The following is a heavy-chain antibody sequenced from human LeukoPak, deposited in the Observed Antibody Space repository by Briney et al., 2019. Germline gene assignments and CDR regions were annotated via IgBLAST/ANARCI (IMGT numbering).Heavy chain of an antibody. D-gene: IGHD6-19*01. Sequence: ASVKVSCKASGYTITSYGISWVRQAPGQGLEWMGWISAYNGNTNYAQKLQGRITMTTDTSTSTAYMELRSLRSDDTAVYYCAIWAVAGYFDYWGQGTLVTVSS. CDR1: GYTITSYG. J-gene: IGHJ4*02. CDR2: ISAYNGNT. CDR3: AIWAVAGYFDY. V-gene: IGHV1-18*01.